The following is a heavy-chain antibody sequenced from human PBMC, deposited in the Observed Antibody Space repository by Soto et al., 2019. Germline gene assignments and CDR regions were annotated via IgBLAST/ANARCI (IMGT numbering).Heavy chain of an antibody. D-gene: IGHD2-15*01. CDR1: GFTFSYG. J-gene: IGHJ4*02. Sequence: VQLLESGGGLIQPGGSLRLSCAASGFTFSYGIHWLRQAPGKGLEWVAYISYDSSNKFYGDSVKGRFTISRDNSKNTQFLQMNRLRVEDSAVYYCTKLVISYCSGNTCDDYWGQGSLVAVSS. CDR3: TKLVISYCSGNTCDDY. CDR2: ISYDSSNK. V-gene: IGHV3-30*18.